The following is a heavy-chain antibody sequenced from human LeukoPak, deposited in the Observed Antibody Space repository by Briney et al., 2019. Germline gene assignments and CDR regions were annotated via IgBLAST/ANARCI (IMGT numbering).Heavy chain of an antibody. D-gene: IGHD1-26*01. CDR3: ARLGSYHDF. J-gene: IGHJ4*02. CDR1: NDSISSYC. CDR2: MCPSGRT. Sequence: PSETLSLTCTVSNDSISSYCCSWVRQPPGKGLEWIGFMCPSGRTDYNPSLKSRVTMSIDTSRNQLSLKLTSVTAADTAVYFCARLGSYHDFWGQGALVTVSS. V-gene: IGHV4-59*08.